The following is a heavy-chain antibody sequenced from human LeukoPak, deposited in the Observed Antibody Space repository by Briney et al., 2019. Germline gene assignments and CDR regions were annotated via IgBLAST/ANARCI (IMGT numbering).Heavy chain of an antibody. Sequence: GGSLRLSCAASGFTFSDTWMHWVRQAPGKGLMWVARINTDGSDAVYAGSVKGRFTISRDNTQNTLRLQMHSLRAEDTAMYYCARVYGGPFDLWGQGNLVTVSS. CDR2: INTDGSDA. CDR3: ARVYGGPFDL. V-gene: IGHV3-74*01. CDR1: GFTFSDTW. J-gene: IGHJ4*02. D-gene: IGHD4-23*01.